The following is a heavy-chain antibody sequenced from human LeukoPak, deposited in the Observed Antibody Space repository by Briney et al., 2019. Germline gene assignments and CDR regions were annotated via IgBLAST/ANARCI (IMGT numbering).Heavy chain of an antibody. Sequence: SETLSLTCAVYGGSFSGYYWSWIRQPPGKGLEWIGEINHSGSTNYNPSLKSRVTISVDTSKNQFSLKLSSVTAADTAVYYCARESYYDSSGYYYFDYWGQGTLVTVSS. V-gene: IGHV4-34*01. CDR1: GGSFSGYY. CDR3: ARESYYDSSGYYYFDY. J-gene: IGHJ4*02. CDR2: INHSGST. D-gene: IGHD3-22*01.